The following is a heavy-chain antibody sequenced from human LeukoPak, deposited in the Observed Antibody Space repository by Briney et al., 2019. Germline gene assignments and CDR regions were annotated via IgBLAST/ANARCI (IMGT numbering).Heavy chain of an antibody. J-gene: IGHJ4*02. V-gene: IGHV4-59*08. Sequence: NPSETLSLTCTVSGGSISSYYWSWIRQPPGKGLEWIGYIYYSGSTNYNPSLKSRVTISVDTSKNQFSLKLSSVTAADTAVYYCARHRRYSYVRLDYWGQGTLVTVSS. D-gene: IGHD5-18*01. CDR1: GGSISSYY. CDR3: ARHRRYSYVRLDY. CDR2: IYYSGST.